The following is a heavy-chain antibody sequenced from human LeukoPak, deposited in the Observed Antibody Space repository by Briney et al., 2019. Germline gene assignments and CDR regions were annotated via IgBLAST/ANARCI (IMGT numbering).Heavy chain of an antibody. Sequence: GGSLRLSCAASGFTFDDYTMHWVRQAPGKGLEWVSLISWDGGSTYYADSVKGRFTISRDNAKNSLYLQMKSLRAEDTAVYYCARRGFHDYSGFDYWGQGTLVTVSS. J-gene: IGHJ4*02. CDR1: GFTFDDYT. D-gene: IGHD1-26*01. CDR3: ARRGFHDYSGFDY. CDR2: ISWDGGST. V-gene: IGHV3-43*01.